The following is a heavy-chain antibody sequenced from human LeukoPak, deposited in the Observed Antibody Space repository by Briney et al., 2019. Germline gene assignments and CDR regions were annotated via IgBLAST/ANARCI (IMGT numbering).Heavy chain of an antibody. D-gene: IGHD3-3*01. CDR2: FDPEDGET. Sequence: ASVKVSCKVSGYTLTELSMHWVRQAPGKGLEWMGGFDPEDGETIYAQKFQGRVTMTEDTSTDTAYMELSGLRSEDTAVYYCATARITIFGVVIKGNWFDPWGQGTLVTVSS. CDR1: GYTLTELS. V-gene: IGHV1-24*01. CDR3: ATARITIFGVVIKGNWFDP. J-gene: IGHJ5*02.